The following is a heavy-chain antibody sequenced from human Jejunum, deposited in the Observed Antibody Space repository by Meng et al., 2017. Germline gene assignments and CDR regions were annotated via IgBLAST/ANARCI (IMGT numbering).Heavy chain of an antibody. Sequence: QVQLQESGPGLVKPSQTLSLTCTVPGGSIYGADYYWSWIHQPPGKGLEWIGDIFYSGTSHYNPSLKSRVFMSVDTSKNQFSLKLISVTAADTAVYYCARTMTDFYDSSGYSHFDYWGQGTLVTVSS. CDR2: IFYSGTS. CDR3: ARTMTDFYDSSGYSHFDY. V-gene: IGHV4-30-4*01. D-gene: IGHD3-22*01. J-gene: IGHJ4*02. CDR1: GGSIYGADYY.